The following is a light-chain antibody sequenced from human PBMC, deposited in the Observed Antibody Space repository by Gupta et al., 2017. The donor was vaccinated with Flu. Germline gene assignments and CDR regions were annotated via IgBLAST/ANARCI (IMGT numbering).Light chain of an antibody. CDR2: LNGDGGH. Sequence: QLVLTQSPSASASLGASVKLTCTLSSEHSSYTIAWHQQQPEKGPRYLMRLNGDGGHNKGDGVPDRFSASSSGAERYLTISRLQAEDEDDYYCQTWGTGIHIFGGGTKLTVL. CDR3: QTWGTGIHI. CDR1: SEHSSYT. J-gene: IGLJ2*01. V-gene: IGLV4-69*01.